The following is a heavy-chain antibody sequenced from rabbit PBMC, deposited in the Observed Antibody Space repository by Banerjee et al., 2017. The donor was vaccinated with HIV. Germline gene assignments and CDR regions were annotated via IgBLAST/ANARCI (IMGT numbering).Heavy chain of an antibody. V-gene: IGHV1S45*01. CDR3: SRGAGSNGFEL. J-gene: IGHJ4*01. CDR1: GFSFSGGYY. Sequence: QEQLVESGGGLVQPEGSLTLTCPASGFSFSGGYYMSWVRQAPGKGLEWIACIGTSSGSTWYASWAKGRFTISKTSSTTVTLQMTSLTDADTATYFCSRGAGSNGFELWGPGTLVTVS. CDR2: IGTSSGST. D-gene: IGHD5-1*01.